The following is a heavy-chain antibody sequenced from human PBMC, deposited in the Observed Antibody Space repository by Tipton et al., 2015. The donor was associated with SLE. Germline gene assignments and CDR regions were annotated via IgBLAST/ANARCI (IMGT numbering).Heavy chain of an antibody. CDR3: ARGRRDGYNYSYYYYYMDV. CDR1: YDSIGSYY. V-gene: IGHV4-59*01. CDR2: VYYSGGT. Sequence: TLSLTCTVSYDSIGSYYWNWIRQPPGKELEWVGYVYYSGGTNYNPSLRSRATISVDTSKNQFSLRLTSVTAADTAVYYCARGRRDGYNYSYYYYYMDVWGQGTLVTVAS. D-gene: IGHD5-24*01. J-gene: IGHJ6*03.